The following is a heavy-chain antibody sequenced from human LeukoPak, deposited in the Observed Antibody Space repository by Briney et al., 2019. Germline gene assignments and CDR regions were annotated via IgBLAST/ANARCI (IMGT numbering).Heavy chain of an antibody. Sequence: GGSLRLSCAASGFTFSSYSMNWVRQAPGKGLEWVSSISSSSSYIYYADSVKGRFTISRDNSKNTLYLQMNSLRAEDTAVYYCAKVGSRVYYMDVWGKGTTVTISS. V-gene: IGHV3-21*01. CDR1: GFTFSSYS. CDR3: AKVGSRVYYMDV. CDR2: ISSSSSYI. D-gene: IGHD5-12*01. J-gene: IGHJ6*03.